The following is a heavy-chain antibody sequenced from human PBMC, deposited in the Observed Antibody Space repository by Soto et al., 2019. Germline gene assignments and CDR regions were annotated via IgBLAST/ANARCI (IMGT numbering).Heavy chain of an antibody. CDR3: ARGPRGYVYYHGMDV. CDR2: IDTSGTT. CDR1: GGSISSYY. J-gene: IGHJ6*02. Sequence: QVQVQESGPGLMKPSETLSLTCTVSGGSISSYYVSWIRQSAGKGLEWIGRIDTSGTTNYNPSLKSRVTMSVDASKSQFSLNLSSVTAADTAVYYCARGPRGYVYYHGMDVWGQGTTVTVSS. V-gene: IGHV4-4*07. D-gene: IGHD3-16*01.